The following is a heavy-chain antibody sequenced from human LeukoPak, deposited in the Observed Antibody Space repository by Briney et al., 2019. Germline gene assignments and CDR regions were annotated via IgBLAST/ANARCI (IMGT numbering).Heavy chain of an antibody. CDR1: GYTFNNNW. V-gene: IGHV5-51*01. CDR2: IWPADFTT. CDR3: ARPEYGACDY. J-gene: IGHJ4*02. D-gene: IGHD4/OR15-4a*01. Sequence: GESLKISCHGSGYTFNNNWIGWVRRVPGKGLEWVGIIWPADFTTRYSPSFQGQVTISVDKSISTAYLQWGSLEASDTAMYYCARPEYGACDYWGQGTLVTVSS.